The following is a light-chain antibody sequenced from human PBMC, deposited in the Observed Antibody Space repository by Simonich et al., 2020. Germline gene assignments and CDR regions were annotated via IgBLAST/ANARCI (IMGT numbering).Light chain of an antibody. J-gene: IGLJ3*02. CDR3: QSYDSSNHWV. V-gene: IGLV6-57*03. CDR1: SGSIASNY. Sequence: NFMLTQPHSVSESPGKTVTISCTRSSGSIASNYVQWYQHSPGSAPTTVIYEDNQRPSGVPARFSGSIDSYSNSASLTISGLKTEDEADYYCQSYDSSNHWVFGGGTKLTVL. CDR2: EDN.